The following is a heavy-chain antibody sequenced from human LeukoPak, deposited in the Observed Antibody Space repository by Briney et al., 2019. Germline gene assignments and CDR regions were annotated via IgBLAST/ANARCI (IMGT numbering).Heavy chain of an antibody. CDR2: ISNDGSNK. Sequence: GGSLRLSCGASGFTFSSYAMHWVRQAPGKGLEGVAMISNDGSNKYKADSVKGRFTISRDTSRNTLYLQMNSLRPEDTAIYYCAKDLMRDRWFGESWGQGTLVTVSS. CDR1: GFTFSSYA. CDR3: AKDLMRDRWFGES. V-gene: IGHV3-30*04. D-gene: IGHD3-10*01. J-gene: IGHJ5*02.